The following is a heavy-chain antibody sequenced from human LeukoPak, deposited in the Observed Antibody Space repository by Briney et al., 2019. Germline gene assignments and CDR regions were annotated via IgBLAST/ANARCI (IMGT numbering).Heavy chain of an antibody. CDR3: ARIAGYYDSSEPFDY. CDR2: IDWDDDE. Sequence: SGPALVKPTQTLTLTCTLSGLSVSSSGTHVSWIRQPPGKALEWLARIDWDDDEFYTTSLKSRLTISKDTSKNQVVLTMTNMDPVDTATYYCARIAGYYDSSEPFDYWGHGTLVTVAS. CDR1: GLSVSSSGTH. J-gene: IGHJ4*01. D-gene: IGHD3-22*01. V-gene: IGHV2-70*04.